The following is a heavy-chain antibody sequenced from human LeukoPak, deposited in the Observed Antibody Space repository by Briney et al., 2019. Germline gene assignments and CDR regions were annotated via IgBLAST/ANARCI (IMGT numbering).Heavy chain of an antibody. J-gene: IGHJ1*01. CDR2: IFPGDSDT. V-gene: IGHV5-51*01. Sequence: GESLKISCKGSGYNFTNYWIGWVRQMPGKGLEWMGVIFPGDSDTRNSPSFQGHVTISVDKSISTAYLQWNSLKASDTAMYYCARLEVLFPVGEHWGQGTLVTVSS. D-gene: IGHD1-26*01. CDR1: GYNFTNYW. CDR3: ARLEVLFPVGEH.